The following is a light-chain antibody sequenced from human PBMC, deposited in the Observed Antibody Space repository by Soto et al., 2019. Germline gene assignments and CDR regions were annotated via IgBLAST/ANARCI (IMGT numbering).Light chain of an antibody. Sequence: ITMRQSPPSLSASVGDRVTITCLSSETISDYLDWYQQKPGEAPKVLISSASSLRGGVPSRFSGTGSGTDFTLTISSLQPEDVATYYCQQTFSNRVTFGGGTKVDIK. V-gene: IGKV1-39*01. CDR3: QQTFSNRVT. J-gene: IGKJ4*01. CDR1: ETISDY. CDR2: SAS.